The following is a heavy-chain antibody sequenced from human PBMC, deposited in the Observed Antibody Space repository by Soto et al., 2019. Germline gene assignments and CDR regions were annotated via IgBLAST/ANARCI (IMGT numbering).Heavy chain of an antibody. CDR1: GDSIDSGGYS. CDR3: ARGTMTPTLWWYFDL. V-gene: IGHV4-30-2*01. D-gene: IGHD4-17*01. Sequence: QLQLQESGSGLVKPAQTLSLTCAVSGDSIDSGGYSWSWLRQPPGKGLEWVGYMDHHGRAYYNPSLRSRVTISGDMSKNQVTLNVTSMTAADTAVYYCARGTMTPTLWWYFDLWGRGILVTVSS. CDR2: MDHHGRA. J-gene: IGHJ2*01.